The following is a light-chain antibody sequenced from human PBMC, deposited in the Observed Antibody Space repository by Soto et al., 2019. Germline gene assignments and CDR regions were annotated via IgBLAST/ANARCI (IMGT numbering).Light chain of an antibody. CDR1: QYISNY. CDR2: SAS. J-gene: IGKJ1*01. CDR3: QSNYIVPWA. Sequence: DIQVTQSPPSLSASVGDRVSITCRASQYISNYLNWYQHKPGEAPKLLIYSASTLQLGVASPFSRSGSGTDFTLTIDSLQADDFASYYCQSNYIVPWAFGQGTKVELK. V-gene: IGKV1-39*01.